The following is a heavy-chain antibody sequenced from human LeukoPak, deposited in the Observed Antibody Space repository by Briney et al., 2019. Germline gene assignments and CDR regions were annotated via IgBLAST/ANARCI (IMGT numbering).Heavy chain of an antibody. V-gene: IGHV1-18*01. CDR1: GYTFTSYG. J-gene: IGHJ4*02. D-gene: IGHD3-3*01. Sequence: GASVKVSCKASGYTFTSYGISWVRQAPGQGLEWMGWISAYNGNTNYAQKLQGRVTMTTDTSTSTAYMELRSLRSDDTAVYYCARGLYSITIFGVAQRYYFDYWGQGTLVTVSS. CDR3: ARGLYSITIFGVAQRYYFDY. CDR2: ISAYNGNT.